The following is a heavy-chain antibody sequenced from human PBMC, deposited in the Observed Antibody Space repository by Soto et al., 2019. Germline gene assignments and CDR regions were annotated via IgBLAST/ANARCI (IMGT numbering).Heavy chain of an antibody. CDR2: IYHSGST. J-gene: IGHJ5*02. D-gene: IGHD6-13*01. V-gene: IGHV4-4*02. Sequence: SETLSLTCAVSGGSISSSNWWRWVRHPPGKGLEWIGEIYHSGSTNYNPSLKSRVTISVDKSKNQFSLKLSSVTAADTAVYYCARHGSGYEDSSSWYQNNWFDPWGQGTLVTVSS. CDR3: ARHGSGYEDSSSWYQNNWFDP. CDR1: GGSISSSNW.